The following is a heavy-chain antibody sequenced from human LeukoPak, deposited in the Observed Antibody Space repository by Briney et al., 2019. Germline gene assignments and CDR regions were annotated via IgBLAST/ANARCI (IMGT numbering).Heavy chain of an antibody. D-gene: IGHD6-19*01. CDR3: AREKQWLLIDY. J-gene: IGHJ4*02. Sequence: PGGSLRLSCAASGFSFDDYGMSWVRQAPGKGLEWVSGINWNGGSTGYADSVKGRFTISRDNAKNSLYLQMNTLRAEDTAVYYCAREKQWLLIDYWGQGTLVTVSS. V-gene: IGHV3-20*04. CDR2: INWNGGST. CDR1: GFSFDDYG.